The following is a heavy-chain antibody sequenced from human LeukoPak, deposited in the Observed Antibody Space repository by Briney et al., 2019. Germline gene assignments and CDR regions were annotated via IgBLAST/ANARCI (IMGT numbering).Heavy chain of an antibody. CDR2: IYYSGST. V-gene: IGHV4-59*01. D-gene: IGHD6-19*01. Sequence: GSLRLSCAASGFTFSDYYMSWIRQAPGKGLEWIGYIYYSGSTNYNPSLKSRVTISVDTSKNQFSLKLSSVTAADTAVYYCARGQSSGWYANWYFDLWGRGTLVTVSS. CDR3: ARGQSSGWYANWYFDL. J-gene: IGHJ2*01. CDR1: GFTFSDYY.